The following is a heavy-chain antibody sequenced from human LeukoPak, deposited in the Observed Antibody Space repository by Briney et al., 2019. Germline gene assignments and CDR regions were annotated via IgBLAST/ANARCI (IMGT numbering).Heavy chain of an antibody. D-gene: IGHD2-21*01. Sequence: GGSLRLSCAASGFTVSSNYTSWVRQAPGKGLEWVGRIKPKTDGETTEYAAPVKGRFSISRDDSKNMLYLQMNSLKTEDTAVYYCITPLPYSAQGGQGTLVTVSS. CDR2: IKPKTDGETT. J-gene: IGHJ4*02. CDR3: ITPLPYSAQ. CDR1: GFTVSSNY. V-gene: IGHV3-15*01.